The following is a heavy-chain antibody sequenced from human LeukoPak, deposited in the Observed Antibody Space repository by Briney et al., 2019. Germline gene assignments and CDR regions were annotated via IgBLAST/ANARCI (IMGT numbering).Heavy chain of an antibody. J-gene: IGHJ5*02. CDR2: IKQDGSEK. V-gene: IGHV3-7*01. CDR3: ARDDCSSISCYHNWFDP. CDR1: GFTFSSYW. D-gene: IGHD2-2*01. Sequence: PGGSLRLSCAASGFTFSSYWMSWVRQAPGKGLEWVANIKQDGSEKYYVDSVKGRFTISRDNAKNSMYLQMNSLRADDTAVYYCARDDCSSISCYHNWFDPWGQGTLVTVSS.